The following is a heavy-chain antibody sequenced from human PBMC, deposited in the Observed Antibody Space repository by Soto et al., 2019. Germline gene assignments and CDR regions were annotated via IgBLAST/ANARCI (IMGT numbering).Heavy chain of an antibody. Sequence: SVKVSCKASGGTLSSYVISWVRQAPGQGLEWMGGIIPMFGTTNYAQKFQGRFTITADESTSTAYMELSSLRSEDTAVYYCAREAPPTPYYYYGMDVWGQGTTVTVSS. V-gene: IGHV1-69*13. CDR3: AREAPPTPYYYYGMDV. CDR2: IIPMFGTT. CDR1: GGTLSSYV. J-gene: IGHJ6*02.